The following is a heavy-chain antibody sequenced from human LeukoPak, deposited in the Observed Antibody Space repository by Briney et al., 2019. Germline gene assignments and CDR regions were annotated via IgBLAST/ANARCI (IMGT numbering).Heavy chain of an antibody. CDR1: GFTLSSYA. Sequence: GGSLRLSCAASGFTLSSYAMTWVRQAPGRGLEWVSSVDGGGGGTYYADSVKGRFTISRDNSKNTLYLQMNSLRAEDTAVYYCARTVAYWGQGTLVTVSS. D-gene: IGHD1-1*01. J-gene: IGHJ4*02. V-gene: IGHV3-23*01. CDR3: ARTVAY. CDR2: VDGGGGGT.